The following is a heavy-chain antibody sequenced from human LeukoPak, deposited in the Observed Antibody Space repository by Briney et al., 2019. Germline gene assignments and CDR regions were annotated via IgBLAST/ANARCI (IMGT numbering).Heavy chain of an antibody. V-gene: IGHV3-21*01. D-gene: IGHD1-26*01. J-gene: IGHJ4*02. Sequence: GGSLRLSCAASGFTFSSYSMNWVRQAPGKGLEWVSSISSSSSYIYYADSVKGRFTISRDNAKNSLYLQMNSLRAEDTAVYYCARVGGSYYPFDYWGQGTLVTVSS. CDR3: ARVGGSYYPFDY. CDR2: ISSSSSYI. CDR1: GFTFSSYS.